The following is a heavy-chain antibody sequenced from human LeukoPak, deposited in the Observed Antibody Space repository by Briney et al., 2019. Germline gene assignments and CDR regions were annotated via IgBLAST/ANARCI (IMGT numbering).Heavy chain of an antibody. J-gene: IGHJ4*02. CDR1: AGSISSDGYY. V-gene: IGHV4-30-2*06. CDR2: IYHSGTT. D-gene: IGHD4-11*01. Sequence: SETQSLTCTVSAGSISSDGYYWSWIRQSPGKGLEWIGFIYHSGTTYYNPSLKSRVTISVDRSKNQFSLKLNSVTAADTAVFYCARGIDYTNYFDYWGQGTLVTVSS. CDR3: ARGIDYTNYFDY.